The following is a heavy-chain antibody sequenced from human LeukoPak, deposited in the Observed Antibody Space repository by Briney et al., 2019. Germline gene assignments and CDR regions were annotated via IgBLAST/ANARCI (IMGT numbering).Heavy chain of an antibody. CDR3: ASRSSIWSGYQDTLYYFDS. Sequence: SETLSLTCTVSGGSISSYYWSWIRQPPGKRLEWVGHIYYSGRNNYNPSLKSRVTISVETSKKQFSLKLSSVTAADTAVYYCASRSSIWSGYQDTLYYFDSWGQGTLVTVSS. CDR2: IYYSGRN. CDR1: GGSISSYY. V-gene: IGHV4-59*01. D-gene: IGHD3-3*01. J-gene: IGHJ4*02.